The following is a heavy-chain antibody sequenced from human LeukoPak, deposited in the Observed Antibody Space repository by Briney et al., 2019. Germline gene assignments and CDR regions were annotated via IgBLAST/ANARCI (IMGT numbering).Heavy chain of an antibody. CDR2: INSDGSST. D-gene: IGHD3-22*01. CDR3: ASPFYYGSGGHPFDY. CDR1: GFTFSGYW. J-gene: IGHJ4*02. V-gene: IGHV3-74*01. Sequence: GGSLRLSCAASGFTFSGYWMHWVRQTPGKGLVWVSRINSDGSSTRYADSVRGRFTISRDNAKNTLYLQMNSLRAEDTAVYYCASPFYYGSGGHPFDYWGQGTLVTVSS.